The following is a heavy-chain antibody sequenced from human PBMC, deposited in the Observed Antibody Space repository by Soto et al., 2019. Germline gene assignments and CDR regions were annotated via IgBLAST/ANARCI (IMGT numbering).Heavy chain of an antibody. CDR2: INHSGST. CDR1: GESFSGYY. CDR3: AFLERLATTSYSFVY. V-gene: IGHV4-34*01. Sequence: SETLSLTCAVYGESFSGYYWSWIRQPPGKGLEWIGEINHSGSTNFNPSLKTRVTISVDTSKNQFSLKVTSMTAADSAVYFCAFLERLATTSYSFVYWGQGTLVTVFS. J-gene: IGHJ4*02. D-gene: IGHD6-19*01.